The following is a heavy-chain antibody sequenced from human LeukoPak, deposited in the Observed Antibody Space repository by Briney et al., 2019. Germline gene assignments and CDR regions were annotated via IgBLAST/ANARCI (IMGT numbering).Heavy chain of an antibody. CDR1: GGSFSGYY. CDR3: ARDLYGGSYYFDY. CDR2: INHSGST. D-gene: IGHD1-26*01. J-gene: IGHJ4*02. Sequence: SETLSLTCAVYGGSFSGYYWSWIRQPPGKGLEWIGEINHSGSTNYNPSLKSRVTMSVDTSKNQFSLKLSSVTAADTAVYYCARDLYGGSYYFDYWGQGTLVTVSS. V-gene: IGHV4-34*01.